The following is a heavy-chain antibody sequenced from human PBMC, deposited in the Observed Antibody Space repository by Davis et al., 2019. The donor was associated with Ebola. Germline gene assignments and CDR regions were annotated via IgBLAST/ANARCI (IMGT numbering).Heavy chain of an antibody. D-gene: IGHD6-19*01. J-gene: IGHJ3*02. CDR3: ARDRGWGSGQAFDI. V-gene: IGHV4-39*07. Sequence: SETLSLTCTVSGGSISSYYWGWIRQPPGKGLEWNGSIYYSGSTYYNPSLKSRVTISVDTSKNQFSLKLSSVTAADTAVYYCARDRGWGSGQAFDIWGQGTMVTVSS. CDR1: GGSISSYY. CDR2: IYYSGST.